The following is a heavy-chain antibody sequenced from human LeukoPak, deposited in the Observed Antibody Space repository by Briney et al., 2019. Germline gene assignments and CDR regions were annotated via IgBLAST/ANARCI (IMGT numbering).Heavy chain of an antibody. Sequence: PGGSLRLSCAASGFTFSDHYIDWVRQAPGKGLEWVARTRNKVNSYTTAYAAPVTGRFTVSRDDSSNSVYLQMNSLKIEDTAVYYCARSMYGEGRRIIDFDYWGQGSLLTVSS. CDR1: GFTFSDHY. J-gene: IGHJ4*02. V-gene: IGHV3-72*01. CDR2: TRNKVNSYTT. D-gene: IGHD4/OR15-4a*01. CDR3: ARSMYGEGRRIIDFDY.